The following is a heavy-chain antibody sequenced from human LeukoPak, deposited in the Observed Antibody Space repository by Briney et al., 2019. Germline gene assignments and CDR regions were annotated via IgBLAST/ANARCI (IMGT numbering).Heavy chain of an antibody. J-gene: IGHJ4*02. CDR3: ARDLQPYYGPDY. CDR2: ISVSGDNT. D-gene: IGHD3-22*01. Sequence: GGSLRLSCVASGFTFSSYAMSWVRQAPGEGLEWVSAISVSGDNTYYADSVKGRFTISRDSSKNTLYLQMNSLRAEDTAVYYCARDLQPYYGPDYWGQGTLITVSS. V-gene: IGHV3-23*01. CDR1: GFTFSSYA.